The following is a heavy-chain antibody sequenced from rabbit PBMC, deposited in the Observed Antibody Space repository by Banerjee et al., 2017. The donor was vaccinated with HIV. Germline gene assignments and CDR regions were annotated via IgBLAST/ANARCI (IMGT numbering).Heavy chain of an antibody. J-gene: IGHJ4*01. Sequence: QEQLEESGGDLVKPEGSLTLTCKASGFSFSYKYVMCWVRQAPGKGLEWIACINTSSGNTVYETWAKGRFTISRSSTTTVTLYMTSLTAADSVPYFCARDLACVIGWNFNLWGQGTLVTVS. D-gene: IGHD1-1*01. V-gene: IGHV1S45*01. CDR2: INTSSGNT. CDR3: ARDLACVIGWNFNL. CDR1: GFSFSYKYV.